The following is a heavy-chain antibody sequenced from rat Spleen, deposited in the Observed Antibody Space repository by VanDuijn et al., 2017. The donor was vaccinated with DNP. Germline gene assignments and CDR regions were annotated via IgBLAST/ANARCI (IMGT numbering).Heavy chain of an antibody. CDR2: IWAGGST. Sequence: QVQLEESGPGLMQPSETLSLTCTVSGFSLTSNGVGWVRQPLGKGLVWMGTIWAGGSTNYNSVLKSRLSISRDTAKSQVFLRMNSLQTEDTATYYCARDWDGYNIDYWGQGVMVTVSS. CDR1: GFSLTSNG. V-gene: IGHV2-72*01. CDR3: ARDWDGYNIDY. D-gene: IGHD4-1*01. J-gene: IGHJ2*01.